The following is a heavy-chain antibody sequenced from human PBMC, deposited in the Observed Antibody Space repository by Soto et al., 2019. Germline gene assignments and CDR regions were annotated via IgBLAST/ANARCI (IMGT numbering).Heavy chain of an antibody. CDR2: IYWDDDK. V-gene: IGHV2-5*02. J-gene: IGHJ2*01. Sequence: QITLKESGPTLVKPTQTLTLTCTFSGFSLSTSGVGLGWIRQPPGKALEWLALIYWDDDKRYSPSLKSRLTITKDTSKNQVVLTMTNMDPVDTAKYYGAHGDGSSWYFELWGRGTLVTVSS. CDR1: GFSLSTSGVG. D-gene: IGHD1-26*01. CDR3: AHGDGSSWYFEL.